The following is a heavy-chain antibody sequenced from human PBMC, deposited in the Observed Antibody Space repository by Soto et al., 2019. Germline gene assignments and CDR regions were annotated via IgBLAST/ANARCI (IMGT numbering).Heavy chain of an antibody. D-gene: IGHD6-13*01. V-gene: IGHV4-30-4*01. CDR1: GGSISSGDYY. J-gene: IGHJ6*02. CDR3: ARASTAAGPDYYYGMDV. Sequence: PSETLSLTCTVSGGSISSGDYYWSWIRQPPGKGLEWIGYIYYSGSTYYNPSLKSRVTISVDTSKNQFSLKLSSVTAADTAVYYCARASTAAGPDYYYGMDVWGQGTTVTVSS. CDR2: IYYSGST.